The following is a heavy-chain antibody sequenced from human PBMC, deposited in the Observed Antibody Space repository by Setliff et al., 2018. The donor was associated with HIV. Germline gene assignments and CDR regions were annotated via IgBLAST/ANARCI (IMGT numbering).Heavy chain of an antibody. V-gene: IGHV4-31*03. Sequence: KTSETLSLTCTVSGGSINSRGDYWSWVRQHPGKGLEWIGYIYYTGSTYSNPSLQSRVRISVDTSKNQFSLRLSSVTAADTAVYFCARDSANGKTANLNYLDVWGKGTTVTVSS. J-gene: IGHJ6*03. CDR1: GGSINSRGDY. CDR3: ARDSANGKTANLNYLDV. D-gene: IGHD2-8*01. CDR2: IYYTGST.